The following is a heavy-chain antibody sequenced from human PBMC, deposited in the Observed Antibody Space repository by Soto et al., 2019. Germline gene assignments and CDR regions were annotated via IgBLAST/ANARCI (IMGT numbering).Heavy chain of an antibody. V-gene: IGHV1-8*01. CDR1: GYTFTSHD. J-gene: IGHJ6*02. CDR2: MNPHRGNT. Sequence: GTPVKISCKASGYTFTSHDINWARQATGQGLEWMGWMNPHRGNTGYAQKFQGRVTQTKNPSISTAYQPLSSLSSGDTVVYYCARGDQYGMDVWGQGTTVTVSS. CDR3: ARGDQYGMDV.